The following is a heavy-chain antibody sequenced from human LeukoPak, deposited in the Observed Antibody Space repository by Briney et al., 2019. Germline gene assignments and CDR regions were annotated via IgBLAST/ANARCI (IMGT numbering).Heavy chain of an antibody. Sequence: ASVTVSFTASGYTFTSYYMHWVRQAPGQGLEWMGIINPSGGSTSYAQKFQGRVTMTRDTSTSTVYMELSSLRSEDTAVYYCARDGNWNDVWFDPWGQGTLVTVSS. V-gene: IGHV1-46*01. D-gene: IGHD1-1*01. CDR1: GYTFTSYY. CDR3: ARDGNWNDVWFDP. CDR2: INPSGGST. J-gene: IGHJ5*02.